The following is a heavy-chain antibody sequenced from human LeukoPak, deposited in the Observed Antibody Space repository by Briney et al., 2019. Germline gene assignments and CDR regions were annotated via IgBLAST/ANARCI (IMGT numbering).Heavy chain of an antibody. CDR2: IVVGRGNT. Sequence: ASVKVSCKASGFTFATSSVQWVRQARGQRLEWIGWIVVGRGNTNYAQKFQERVTIARDMSTGTAYMELGSLRSEDTAVFYCAATSVGTTINDAFDIWGQGTMATVSS. J-gene: IGHJ3*02. CDR1: GFTFATSS. V-gene: IGHV1-58*01. CDR3: AATSVGTTINDAFDI. D-gene: IGHD1-26*01.